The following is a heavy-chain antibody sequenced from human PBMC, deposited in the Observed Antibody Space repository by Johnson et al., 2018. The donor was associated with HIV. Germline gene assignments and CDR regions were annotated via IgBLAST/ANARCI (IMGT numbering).Heavy chain of an antibody. V-gene: IGHV3-30*04. D-gene: IGHD2-21*01. CDR3: ARRGKDCDAFDL. Sequence: QVQLVESGGGVVQPGRSLRLSCAASGFTFSSYAMHWVRQAPGKGLEWVAVISYDGSNKYYADSVKGRFTISRDNSKNTLYLQMNGLRAEDTAVYYCARRGKDCDAFDLWGQGTMVTVSS. J-gene: IGHJ3*01. CDR1: GFTFSSYA. CDR2: ISYDGSNK.